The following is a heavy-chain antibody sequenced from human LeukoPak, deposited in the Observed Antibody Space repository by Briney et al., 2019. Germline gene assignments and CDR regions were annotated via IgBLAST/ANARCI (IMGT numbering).Heavy chain of an antibody. D-gene: IGHD2-15*01. CDR1: GFTFSSYW. V-gene: IGHV3-74*01. CDR3: ARDGVVAAATTTPSDY. CDR2: INSDGSTT. J-gene: IGHJ4*02. Sequence: GGSLRLSCAASGFTFSSYWMHWVRQAPGKGLVWVSRINSDGSTTNYADSVKGRFTISRDNAKNTLYLQMNSLRADDTAVYYCARDGVVAAATTTPSDYWGQGTLVSVSS.